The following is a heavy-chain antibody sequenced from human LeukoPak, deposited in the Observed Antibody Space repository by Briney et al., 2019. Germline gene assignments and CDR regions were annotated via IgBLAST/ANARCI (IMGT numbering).Heavy chain of an antibody. CDR1: GFTFSSYG. CDR2: ISYDGSNK. J-gene: IGHJ4*02. Sequence: GRSLRLSCAASGFTFSSYGMHWVRQTPGKGLEWVAVISYDGSNKYYADSVKGRFTISRDNSKNTLYLQMNSLRAEDTAVYYCAIVMAEYYLDYWGQGTLVTVSS. V-gene: IGHV3-30*03. D-gene: IGHD2-8*01. CDR3: AIVMAEYYLDY.